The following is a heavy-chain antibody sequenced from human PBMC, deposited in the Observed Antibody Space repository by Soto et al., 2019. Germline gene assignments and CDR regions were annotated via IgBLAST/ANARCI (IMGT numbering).Heavy chain of an antibody. D-gene: IGHD4-17*01. CDR1: GCSISIYY. J-gene: IGHJ5*02. Sequence: SETLSLTCTVSGCSISIYYWSWIRQPPEKGLEWIGYIYYSGSTNYNPSLKSRVTISVDTSKNQFSLKLSSVTAADTAVYYCARGETTVTTGNNWFDPWGQGTLVTVS. V-gene: IGHV4-59*08. CDR3: ARGETTVTTGNNWFDP. CDR2: IYYSGST.